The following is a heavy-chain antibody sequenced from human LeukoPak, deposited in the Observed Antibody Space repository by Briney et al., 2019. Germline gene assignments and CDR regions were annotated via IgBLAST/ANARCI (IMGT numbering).Heavy chain of an antibody. CDR3: ARVQDYGDYYWFDP. V-gene: IGHV3-74*01. CDR1: GFTFSSYW. J-gene: IGHJ5*02. D-gene: IGHD4-17*01. CDR2: INRDGSST. Sequence: PGGSLRLSCAVSGFTFSSYWMHWVRQAPGKGLVWVSRINRDGSSTSYADSVKRRFTISRDNTKNTLHLQMNSLRAEDTAVYYCARVQDYGDYYWFDPWGQGTLVTVSS.